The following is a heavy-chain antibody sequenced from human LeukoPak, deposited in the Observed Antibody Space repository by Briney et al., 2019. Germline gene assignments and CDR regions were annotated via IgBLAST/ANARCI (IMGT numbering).Heavy chain of an antibody. J-gene: IGHJ4*02. Sequence: GGSLRLSCAASGFTVSSNYMSWVRQAPGKGLEWVSVIYSGGSTYYADSVKGRFTISRDNSKNTLYLQMNSLRAEDTAVYYCARAAPYYDLLTGYSPFDYWGQGTLVTVSS. V-gene: IGHV3-66*01. CDR1: GFTVSSNY. CDR2: IYSGGST. CDR3: ARAAPYYDLLTGYSPFDY. D-gene: IGHD3-9*01.